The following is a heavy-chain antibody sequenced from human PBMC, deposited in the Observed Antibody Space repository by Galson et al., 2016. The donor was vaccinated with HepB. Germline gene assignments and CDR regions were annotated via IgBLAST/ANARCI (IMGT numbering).Heavy chain of an antibody. V-gene: IGHV3-9*01. J-gene: IGHJ1*01. D-gene: IGHD6-19*01. CDR1: GINIEDYA. CDR2: MSWNSGSI. CDR3: VNSFGSAWAPLRGFQD. Sequence: SLRLSCAASGINIEDYAMYWVRQVPGKGLEWVSGMSWNSGSIGYADSVKGRFTVSRDNAKNSLYLQMDSLRAEDTAFYFCVNSFGSAWAPLRGFQDWGQGTLVTVSS.